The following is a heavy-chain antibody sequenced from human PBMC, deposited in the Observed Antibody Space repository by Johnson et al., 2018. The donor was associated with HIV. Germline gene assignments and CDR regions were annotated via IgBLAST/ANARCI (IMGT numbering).Heavy chain of an antibody. CDR3: AKDRYTENDAFDI. CDR1: GFTFHDYA. CDR2: ISWNSGSI. Sequence: VQLVESGGGVVQPGRSLRLSCAASGFTFHDYAMHWVRPAPGKGLEWVSGISWNSGSIGYADSVKGRFTISRDNAKNSLYLQMTSLRAEDTALYYCAKDRYTENDAFDIWGQGTMVTVSS. D-gene: IGHD2-2*02. V-gene: IGHV3-9*01. J-gene: IGHJ3*02.